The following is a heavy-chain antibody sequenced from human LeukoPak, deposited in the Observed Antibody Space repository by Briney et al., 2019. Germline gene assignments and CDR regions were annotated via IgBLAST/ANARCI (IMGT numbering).Heavy chain of an antibody. V-gene: IGHV4-39*01. J-gene: IGHJ4*02. CDR1: GGSISSSSYY. CDR2: IYYSGST. Sequence: PSETLSLTCTVSGGSISSSSYYWGWIRQPPGKGLEWIGSIYYSGSTYYNPSLKSRVTISVDTSKNQFSLKLSSVTAADTAVYYCARLGWIVGATTRPKVGYWGQGTLVTVSS. D-gene: IGHD1-26*01. CDR3: ARLGWIVGATTRPKVGY.